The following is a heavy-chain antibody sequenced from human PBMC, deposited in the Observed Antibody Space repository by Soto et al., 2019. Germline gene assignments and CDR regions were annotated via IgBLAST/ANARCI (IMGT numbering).Heavy chain of an antibody. V-gene: IGHV1-69*06. CDR2: SIPIFGSS. D-gene: IGHD1-26*01. CDR3: ARASLGGGLLGGLDV. Sequence: ASVNVSCKASGCRFGNYAVSRLRQAPGQGFEWMGTSIPIFGSSNYAQNFQVRLTITAEKSSGTAYMDLSSLRSEDTTVYDCARASLGGGLLGGLDVSG. J-gene: IGHJ6*02. CDR1: GCRFGNYA.